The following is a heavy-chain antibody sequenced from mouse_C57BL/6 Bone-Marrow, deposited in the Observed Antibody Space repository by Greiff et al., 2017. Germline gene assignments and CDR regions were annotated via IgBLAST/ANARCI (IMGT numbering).Heavy chain of an antibody. CDR1: GYTFTSYW. CDR3: ARSRLTTVVAPYAMDY. V-gene: IGHV1-72*01. CDR2: IDPNSGGT. D-gene: IGHD1-1*01. J-gene: IGHJ4*01. Sequence: QVQLQQPGAELVKPGASVKLSCKASGYTFTSYWMHWVKQRPGRGLEWIGRIDPNSGGTKYNEKFKSKATLTVDKPSSTAYMQLSSLTSEDSAVYYCARSRLTTVVAPYAMDYWGQGTSVTVSS.